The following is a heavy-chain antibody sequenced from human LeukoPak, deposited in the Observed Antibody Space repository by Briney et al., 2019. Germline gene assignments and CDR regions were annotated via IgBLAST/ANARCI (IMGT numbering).Heavy chain of an antibody. Sequence: SETLSLTCSVSGGSISTYYWCWIRQPAGKGLEWIGRIYTSGSTNYNPSLKSRVTMSVDTSKTQFSLKLSSVTAADTAVYYCARDSSGWYGSYFYYYMDVWGKGTTVTVSS. CDR3: ARDSSGWYGSYFYYYMDV. J-gene: IGHJ6*03. CDR2: IYTSGST. V-gene: IGHV4-4*07. D-gene: IGHD6-19*01. CDR1: GGSISTYY.